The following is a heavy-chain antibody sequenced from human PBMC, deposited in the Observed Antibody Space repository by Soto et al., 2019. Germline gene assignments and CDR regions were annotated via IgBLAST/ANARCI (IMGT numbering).Heavy chain of an antibody. V-gene: IGHV3-9*01. CDR3: AKDISWGGGSSRMGEYFQH. CDR1: GFTFDDYA. CDR2: ISWNSGSI. D-gene: IGHD2-15*01. J-gene: IGHJ1*01. Sequence: GGFLRLSCAASGFTFDDYAMHWVRQAPGKGLEWVSGISWNSGSIGYADSVKGRFTISRDNAKNSLYLQMNSLRAEDTALYYCAKDISWGGGSSRMGEYFQHWGQGTLVTVSS.